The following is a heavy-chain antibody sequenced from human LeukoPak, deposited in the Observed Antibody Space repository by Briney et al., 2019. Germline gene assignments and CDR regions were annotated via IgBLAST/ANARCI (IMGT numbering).Heavy chain of an antibody. J-gene: IGHJ4*02. Sequence: SETLSLTCGVYGGSFSGYYWSWIRQPPGEGLEWIGEINDSGSTNYNSSLKSRVTISVDTSKNQFSLKLSSVTAADTAVYYCARGVSHRNLDCLFHWGQGTLVTVSS. CDR2: INDSGST. CDR1: GGSFSGYY. CDR3: ARGVSHRNLDCLFH. V-gene: IGHV4-34*01. D-gene: IGHD3/OR15-3a*01.